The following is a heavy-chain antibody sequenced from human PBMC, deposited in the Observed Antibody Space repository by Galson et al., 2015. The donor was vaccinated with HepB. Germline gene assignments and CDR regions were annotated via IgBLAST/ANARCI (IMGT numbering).Heavy chain of an antibody. CDR2: ISYDGSNK. D-gene: IGHD4-17*01. J-gene: IGHJ6*02. V-gene: IGHV3-30-3*01. CDR1: GFTFSSYA. CDR3: AKDEGDYVYGYNYGMDV. Sequence: SLRLSCAASGFTFSSYAMHWVRQAPGKGLEWVAVISYDGSNKYYADSVKGRFTISRDNSKNTLYLQMNSLRAEDTAVYYCAKDEGDYVYGYNYGMDVWGQGTTVTVSS.